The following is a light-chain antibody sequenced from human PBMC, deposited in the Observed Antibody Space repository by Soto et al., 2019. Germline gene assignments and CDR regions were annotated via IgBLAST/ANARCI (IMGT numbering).Light chain of an antibody. CDR3: HQDGSSPLFT. Sequence: EIVLTQSPGTLSLSPGERATLSCRASQSVCSSYLAWYQQKPGQAPRLLIYGASSRVTGIPDRFSGSGSGTAFSLTISRMEAEDGAVYYCHQDGSSPLFTFGPGTKVDI. CDR1: QSVCSSY. V-gene: IGKV3-20*01. J-gene: IGKJ3*01. CDR2: GAS.